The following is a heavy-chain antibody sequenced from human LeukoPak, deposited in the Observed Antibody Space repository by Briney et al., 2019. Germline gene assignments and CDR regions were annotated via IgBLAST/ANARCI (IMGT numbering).Heavy chain of an antibody. CDR1: GGSISSSSYY. D-gene: IGHD6-6*01. V-gene: IGHV4-39*01. CDR3: ARHSSSSGASNWFDP. J-gene: IGHJ5*02. CDR2: IYYSGST. Sequence: SETLSLTCTVSGGSISSSSYYWGWIRQPPGKGLEWIGSIYYSGSTYYNPSLKSRVTISVDTSKNQFSLELSSVTAADTAVYYCARHSSSSGASNWFDPWGQGTLVTVSS.